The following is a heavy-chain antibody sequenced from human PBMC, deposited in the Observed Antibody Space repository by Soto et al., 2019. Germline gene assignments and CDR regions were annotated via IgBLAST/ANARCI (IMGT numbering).Heavy chain of an antibody. CDR1: GYTFTSYA. CDR3: ARDLGSYSVFDY. V-gene: IGHV1-3*01. CDR2: INAGNGNT. Sequence: ASVKVSCKASGYTFTSYAMHWVRQAPGQRLEWMGWINAGNGNTRYSQKFQGRVTITRDTSASTAYMELSSLRSEDTAVYYCARDLGSYSVFDYWGQGTLVTVSS. J-gene: IGHJ4*02. D-gene: IGHD1-26*01.